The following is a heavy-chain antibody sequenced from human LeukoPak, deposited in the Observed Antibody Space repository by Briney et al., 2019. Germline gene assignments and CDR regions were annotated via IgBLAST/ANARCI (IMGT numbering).Heavy chain of an antibody. J-gene: IGHJ4*02. CDR3: ARGTKLQREVWFGKY. V-gene: IGHV3-11*01. CDR2: ISSSGSTI. CDR1: GFTLSDYY. Sequence: GGSLRLSCAASGFTLSDYYMSWIRQAPGKGLEWVSYISSSGSTIYYADSVKGRFTISRDNAKNSLYLQMNSLRAEDTAVYYCARGTKLQREVWFGKYWGQGTLVTVSS. D-gene: IGHD3-10*01.